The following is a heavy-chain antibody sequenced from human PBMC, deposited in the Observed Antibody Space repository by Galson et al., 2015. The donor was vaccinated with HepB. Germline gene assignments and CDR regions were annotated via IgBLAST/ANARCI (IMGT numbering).Heavy chain of an antibody. CDR1: GFTFDDYT. CDR3: AKDIGTGIAVAGSGPDY. J-gene: IGHJ4*02. D-gene: IGHD6-19*01. CDR2: ISWDGGST. Sequence: SLRLSCAASGFTFDDYTMHWVRQAPGKGLEWVSLISWDGGSTYYADSVKGRFTISRDNSKNSLYLQMNSLRTEDTALYYCAKDIGTGIAVAGSGPDYWGQGTLVTVSS. V-gene: IGHV3-43*01.